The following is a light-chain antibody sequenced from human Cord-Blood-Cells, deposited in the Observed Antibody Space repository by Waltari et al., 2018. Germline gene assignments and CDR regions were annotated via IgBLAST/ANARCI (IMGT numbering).Light chain of an antibody. CDR1: QSVSSSY. CDR2: GAS. CDR3: QQYGSF. Sequence: EIVLTQSPGTLSLSPGARATLSCRASQSVSSSYLAWYQQKPGQAPRLRIYGASSRATGIPDMFSGSGSGTDFTLTISRLEPEDFAVYYCQQYGSFFGPGTKVDIK. J-gene: IGKJ3*01. V-gene: IGKV3-20*01.